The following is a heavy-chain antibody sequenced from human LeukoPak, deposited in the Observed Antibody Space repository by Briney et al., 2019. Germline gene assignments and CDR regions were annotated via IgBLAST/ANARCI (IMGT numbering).Heavy chain of an antibody. Sequence: RGESLQISCQGSGYRFTSYWISGVRQLPGKGLEWMGRIDPSDSYTNYSPSFQGHVTISADKSISTAYLQWSSLKASDTAMYYCARHIVATFFSQDAFDIWGQGTMVTVSS. CDR1: GYRFTSYW. J-gene: IGHJ3*02. D-gene: IGHD5-12*01. CDR3: ARHIVATFFSQDAFDI. CDR2: IDPSDSYT. V-gene: IGHV5-10-1*01.